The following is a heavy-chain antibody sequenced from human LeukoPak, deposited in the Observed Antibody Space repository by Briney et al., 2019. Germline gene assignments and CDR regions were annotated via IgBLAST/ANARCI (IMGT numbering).Heavy chain of an antibody. CDR2: MNPNSGNT. CDR3: ASVRGTGLRQLVL. CDR1: GYTFTSYD. Sequence: ASVKVSCKASGYTFTSYDINWVRQATGQGLEWMGRMNPNSGNTGYAQKFQGRVTMTRNTSISTAYMELSSLTLEDSAVYYCASVRGTGLRQLVLWGQGTLVTVSS. J-gene: IGHJ4*02. V-gene: IGHV1-8*02. D-gene: IGHD1-1*01.